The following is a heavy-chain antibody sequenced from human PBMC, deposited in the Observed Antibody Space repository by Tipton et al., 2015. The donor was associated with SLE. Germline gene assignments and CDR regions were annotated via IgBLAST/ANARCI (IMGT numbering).Heavy chain of an antibody. Sequence: TLSLTCAVYGGSLRGYYWSWSRQSPGKGLEWIDDINHVGRTKYNPSLSSRATISIATTKNQFALKLTSVTAADTAVYYCARLGVVVTAIDYWGQGTLVTVSS. J-gene: IGHJ4*02. CDR2: INHVGRT. D-gene: IGHD2-21*02. CDR3: ARLGVVVTAIDY. V-gene: IGHV4-34*01. CDR1: GGSLRGYY.